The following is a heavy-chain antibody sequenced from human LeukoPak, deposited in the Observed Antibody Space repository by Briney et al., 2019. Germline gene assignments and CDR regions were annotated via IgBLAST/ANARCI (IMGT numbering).Heavy chain of an antibody. V-gene: IGHV1-3*03. CDR2: INAGNGNT. Sequence: ASVKVSCKASGYTFTSYAMHWVRQAPGQRLEWMGWINAGNGNTKYSQEFQGRVTITRDTSASTAYMELSSLRSEDMAVYYCARGRGLYFDWLPLDYWGQGTLVTVSS. J-gene: IGHJ4*02. D-gene: IGHD3-9*01. CDR1: GYTFTSYA. CDR3: ARGRGLYFDWLPLDY.